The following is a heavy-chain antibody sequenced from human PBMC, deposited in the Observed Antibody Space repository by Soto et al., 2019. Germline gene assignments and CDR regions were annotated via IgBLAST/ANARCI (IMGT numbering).Heavy chain of an antibody. D-gene: IGHD3-3*01. CDR3: AKKVTIYAVDPADY. Sequence: GGSLRLSCAASGFTFSYFVMSWVRQAPGKGLEWVSVISASGDATYYAASVKGRFTLSRDNSKNTLYLQMNSLTVADTAVYYCAKKVTIYAVDPADYWGQGTQVTVSS. J-gene: IGHJ4*02. V-gene: IGHV3-23*01. CDR2: ISASGDAT. CDR1: GFTFSYFV.